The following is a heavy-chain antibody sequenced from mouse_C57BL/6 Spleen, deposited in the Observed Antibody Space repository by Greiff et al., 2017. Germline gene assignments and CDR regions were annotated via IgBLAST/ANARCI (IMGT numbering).Heavy chain of an antibody. CDR1: GYTFTSYW. D-gene: IGHD1-1*01. CDR3: ARGGYYGSSPFDY. CDR2: IYPGSGST. J-gene: IGHJ2*01. Sequence: QVQLKQSGAELVKPGASVKMSCKASGYTFTSYWITWVKQRPGQGLEWIGDIYPGSGSTNYNEKFKSKATLAVDTSSSTAYMQLSSLTSEDSAVYYCARGGYYGSSPFDYWGQGTTLTVSS. V-gene: IGHV1-55*01.